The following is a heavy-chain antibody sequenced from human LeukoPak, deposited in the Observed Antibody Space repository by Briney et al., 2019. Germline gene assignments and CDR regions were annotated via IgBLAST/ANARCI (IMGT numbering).Heavy chain of an antibody. CDR1: GGSISSSSYY. CDR2: IYYSGST. J-gene: IGHJ6*02. D-gene: IGHD7-27*01. CDR3: ARIAGVHYYYYGMDV. V-gene: IGHV4-39*01. Sequence: PSETLSLTCTVSGGSISSSSYYWGWIRQAPGKGLEWIGSIYYSGSTYYNPSLKSRVTISVDTSKNQFSLKLSSVTAADTAVYYCARIAGVHYYYYGMDVWGQGTTVTVSS.